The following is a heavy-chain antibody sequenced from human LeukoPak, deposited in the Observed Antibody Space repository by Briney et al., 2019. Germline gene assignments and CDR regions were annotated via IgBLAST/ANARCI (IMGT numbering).Heavy chain of an antibody. J-gene: IGHJ6*04. CDR3: ARGERGATEMDV. CDR2: ISAYNGNT. V-gene: IGHV1-18*01. Sequence: GASVKVSCKASGYTFRNYGISWVRQAPGQGLQWMGWISAYNGNTNYAQKYQGRVTMTTDTSTSTAYMELRSLRSDDTAVYYCARGERGATEMDVWGKGTTVTVSS. D-gene: IGHD1-26*01. CDR1: GYTFRNYG.